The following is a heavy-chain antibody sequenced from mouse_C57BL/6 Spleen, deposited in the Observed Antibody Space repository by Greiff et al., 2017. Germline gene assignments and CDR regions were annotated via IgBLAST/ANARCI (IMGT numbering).Heavy chain of an antibody. J-gene: IGHJ4*01. CDR2: IHPNSGST. CDR3: ARKTTGTGAMDY. Sequence: QVQLQQSGAELVKPGASVKLSCKASGYTFTSYWMHWVKQRPGQGLEWIGMIHPNSGSTNYNEKFKSKATLTVDKSSSTAYMQLSSLTSEDSAVYYCARKTTGTGAMDYWGQGTSVTVSS. D-gene: IGHD4-1*02. CDR1: GYTFTSYW. V-gene: IGHV1-64*01.